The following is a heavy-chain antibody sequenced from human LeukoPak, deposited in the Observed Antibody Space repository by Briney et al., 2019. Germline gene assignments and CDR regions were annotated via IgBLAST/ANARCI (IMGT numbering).Heavy chain of an antibody. D-gene: IGHD3-10*01. CDR1: GFTFDDYG. CDR2: INWNGGST. CDR3: ARDPGAMVRGVMSDF. J-gene: IGHJ3*01. Sequence: GGSLRLSCAASGFTFDDYGMSWVCQAPGKGLEWVSGINWNGGSTGYADSVKGRFTISRDNAKNSLYLQMNSLRAEDTALYYCARDPGAMVRGVMSDFWGQGKMVTVSS. V-gene: IGHV3-20*04.